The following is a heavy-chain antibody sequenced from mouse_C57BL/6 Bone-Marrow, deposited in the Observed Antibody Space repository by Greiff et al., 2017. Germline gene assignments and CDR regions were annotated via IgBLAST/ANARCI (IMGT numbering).Heavy chain of an antibody. CDR3: AREGYYDYDYFDF. Sequence: VQLQQSGAELVRPGASVTLSCKASGYTFTDYEMHWVKQTPVHGLEWIGAIDPETGGTAYNQKFKGKAKLTVDKSSSTAYMALRSLTSEDSAVYYCAREGYYDYDYFDFWCQGTTLTVSS. J-gene: IGHJ2*01. D-gene: IGHD2-4*01. V-gene: IGHV1-15*01. CDR2: IDPETGGT. CDR1: GYTFTDYE.